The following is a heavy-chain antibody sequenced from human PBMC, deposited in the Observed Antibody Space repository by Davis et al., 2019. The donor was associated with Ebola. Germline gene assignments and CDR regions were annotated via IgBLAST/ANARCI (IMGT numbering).Heavy chain of an antibody. CDR1: GFTSSDHY. CDR2: TRNKAKSYTT. CDR3: AKDETDLSQYLVKGDAFDI. J-gene: IGHJ3*02. Sequence: GESRKISCAASGFTSSDHYMDWVRQAPGKGLEWVARTRNKAKSYTTEYAASVKGRFTISRDASKNSLYLQMNSLGVEDTAVYYCAKDETDLSQYLVKGDAFDIWGQGTMVTVSS. D-gene: IGHD6-13*01. V-gene: IGHV3-72*01.